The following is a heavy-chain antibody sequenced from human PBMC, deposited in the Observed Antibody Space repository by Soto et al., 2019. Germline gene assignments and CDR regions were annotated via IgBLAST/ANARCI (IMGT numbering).Heavy chain of an antibody. D-gene: IGHD6-6*01. CDR2: ISYDGSNK. V-gene: IGHV3-30-3*01. J-gene: IGHJ4*02. CDR3: ARGVYSSSSRDYFDY. CDR1: GFTFSSYA. Sequence: PGGALIPSCAASGFTFSSYAMHWVRQAPGKGLEWVAVISYDGSNKYYADSVKGRFTISRDNSKNTLYLQMNSLRAEDTAVYYCARGVYSSSSRDYFDYWGQGTLVTVSS.